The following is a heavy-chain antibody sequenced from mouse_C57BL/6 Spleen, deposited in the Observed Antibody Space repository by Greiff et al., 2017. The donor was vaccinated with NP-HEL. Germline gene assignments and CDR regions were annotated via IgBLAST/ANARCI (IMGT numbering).Heavy chain of an antibody. V-gene: IGHV1-80*01. J-gene: IGHJ3*01. CDR3: AREGGQLMFWFAY. CDR1: GYAFSSYW. D-gene: IGHD3-2*02. Sequence: QVQLQQSGAELVKPGASVKISCKASGYAFSSYWMNWVKQRPGKGLEWIGQIYPGDGDTNYNGKFKGKATLTADKSSSTAYMQLSSLTSADSAVYFSAREGGQLMFWFAYWGQGTLVTVSA. CDR2: IYPGDGDT.